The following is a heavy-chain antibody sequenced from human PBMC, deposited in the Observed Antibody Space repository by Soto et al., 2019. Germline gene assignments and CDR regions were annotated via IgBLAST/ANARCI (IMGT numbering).Heavy chain of an antibody. CDR2: IYAGSNKI. CDR1: GFTFSDYA. V-gene: IGHV3-23*01. CDR3: AKDAVSGDGVWIPHY. Sequence: GGSLRLSCAASGFTFSDYAMIWARQAPGEGLEWVSGIYAGSNKIYYADSVKGRFTTSRDNSGDSLYLQMNSLRVEDTAIYYCAKDAVSGDGVWIPHYWGQGTVVTVSS. J-gene: IGHJ4*02. D-gene: IGHD4-17*01.